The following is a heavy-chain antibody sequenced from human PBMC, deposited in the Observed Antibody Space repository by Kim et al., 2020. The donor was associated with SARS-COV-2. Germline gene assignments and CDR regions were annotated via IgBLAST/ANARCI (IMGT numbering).Heavy chain of an antibody. V-gene: IGHV3-73*01. D-gene: IGHD3-16*01. CDR1: GFTLSDSA. CDR3: TTGLIDMGDQIVDY. Sequence: GGSLRLSCVVSGFTLSDSAIHWVRQASGKGLEWIARMRSKANNYATAFAESVSGRFTISRDESKNTAYLQMHNLRTEDTAVYFCTTGLIDMGDQIVDYWGQGTLVTASS. J-gene: IGHJ4*02. CDR2: MRSKANNYAT.